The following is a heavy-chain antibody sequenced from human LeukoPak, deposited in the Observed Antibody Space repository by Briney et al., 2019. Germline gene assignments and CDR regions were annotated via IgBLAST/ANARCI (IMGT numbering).Heavy chain of an antibody. D-gene: IGHD2-15*01. Sequence: GGSLTLSCAASGFTFTGYAMNWVRQAPGKGLEWVSAISGSGGSTYYADSVKGRFTISRDNSKNTLYLQMNSLRAEDTAVYYCAKKVADIVVVVAAWYFDLWGRGTLVTVSS. CDR1: GFTFTGYA. CDR2: ISGSGGST. V-gene: IGHV3-23*01. CDR3: AKKVADIVVVVAAWYFDL. J-gene: IGHJ2*01.